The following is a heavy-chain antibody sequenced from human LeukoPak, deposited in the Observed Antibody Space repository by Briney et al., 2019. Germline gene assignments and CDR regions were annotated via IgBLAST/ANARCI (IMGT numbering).Heavy chain of an antibody. D-gene: IGHD6-13*01. CDR2: ISAYSGNT. V-gene: IGHV1-18*01. CDR1: GYTFTSYG. J-gene: IGHJ6*02. Sequence: ASVKVSCKASGYTFTSYGISWVRQAPGQGLEWMGWISAYSGNTNYAQKLQGRVTMTTDTSTSTAYMELRSLRSDDTAVYYCARDIAAAGTENYYYYGMDVWGQGTTVTVSS. CDR3: ARDIAAAGTENYYYYGMDV.